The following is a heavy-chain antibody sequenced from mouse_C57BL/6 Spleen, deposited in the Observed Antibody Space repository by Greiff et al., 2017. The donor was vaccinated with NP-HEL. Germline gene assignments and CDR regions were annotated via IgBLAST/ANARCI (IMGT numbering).Heavy chain of an antibody. CDR2: ILPGSGST. D-gene: IGHD1-1*01. V-gene: IGHV1-9*01. CDR3: ARTGGFGYYGSSYSYAMDY. J-gene: IGHJ4*01. CDR1: GYTFTGYW. Sequence: QVQLQQSGAELMKPGASVKLSCKATGYTFTGYWIEWVKQRPGHGLEWIGEILPGSGSTNYNEKFKGKATFTADTSSNTAYMQLSSLTTEDSAIYYCARTGGFGYYGSSYSYAMDYWGQGTSVTVSS.